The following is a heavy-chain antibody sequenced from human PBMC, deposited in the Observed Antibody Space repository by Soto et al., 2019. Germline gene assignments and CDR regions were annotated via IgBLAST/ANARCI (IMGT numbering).Heavy chain of an antibody. CDR2: ISPSDDSPTYISADSPI. Sequence: QVQLVESGGNLVKPGGSLTLSCAASGFIFYDHYMSWIRQAPGKGLEWVSYISPSDDSPTYISADSPIYYADSVKGRFTISRANARNSVYLQMNSLRAEDTAVYYCARGHYGLAVWGHGTTVTAPS. J-gene: IGHJ6*02. V-gene: IGHV3-11*01. CDR1: GFIFYDHY. CDR3: ARGHYGLAV.